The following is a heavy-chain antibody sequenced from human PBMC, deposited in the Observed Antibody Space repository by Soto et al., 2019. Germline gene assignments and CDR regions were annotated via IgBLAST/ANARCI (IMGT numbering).Heavy chain of an antibody. J-gene: IGHJ6*02. D-gene: IGHD2-8*02. CDR1: GGTFSSYA. Sequence: QVQLVQSGAEVKKPGSSVKVSCKASGGTFSSYAISWVRQAPGQGLEWMGGIIPIFGTANYAQKFQGRVTITAEESTSTAYMERSSLRSEDPAVYYCARGYCCVPGDGMDVWGQGTTVTVSS. CDR3: ARGYCCVPGDGMDV. V-gene: IGHV1-69*12. CDR2: IIPIFGTA.